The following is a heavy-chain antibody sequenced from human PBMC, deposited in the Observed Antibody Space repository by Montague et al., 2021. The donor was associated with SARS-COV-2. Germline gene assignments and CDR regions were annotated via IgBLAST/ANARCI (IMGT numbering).Heavy chain of an antibody. V-gene: IGHV4-39*01. CDR1: GFSLSTSGVG. CDR3: ARHGWGWLRLLRPFDY. J-gene: IGHJ4*02. Sequence: LVKPTQTLTLTCTFSGFSLSTSGVGVGWIRQPPGKGLEWIGSIYYSGSTYYNPSLKSRVTISVDTSKNQFSLKLSSVTAADTAVYYCARHGWGWLRLLRPFDYWGQGTLVTVSS. CDR2: IYYSGST. D-gene: IGHD5-12*01.